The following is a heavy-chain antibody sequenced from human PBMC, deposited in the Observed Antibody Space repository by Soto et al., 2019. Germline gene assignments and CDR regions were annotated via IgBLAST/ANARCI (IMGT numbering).Heavy chain of an antibody. CDR1: GGSISSGGYY. V-gene: IGHV4-31*03. J-gene: IGHJ6*02. CDR2: IYYSGST. D-gene: IGHD6-13*01. CDR3: ARHKGRVAAAGTSRLRQYYYYGMDV. Sequence: SETLSLTCTVSGGSISSGGYYWSWIRQHPGKGLEWIGYIYYSGSTYYNPSLKSRVTISVDTPKNQFSLKLSSVTAADTAVYYCARHKGRVAAAGTSRLRQYYYYGMDVWGQGTTVTVSS.